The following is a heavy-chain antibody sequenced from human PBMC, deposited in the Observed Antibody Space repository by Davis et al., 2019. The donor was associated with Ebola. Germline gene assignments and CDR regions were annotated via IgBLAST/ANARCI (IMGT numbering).Heavy chain of an antibody. CDR1: GFTFSRYW. D-gene: IGHD6-13*01. CDR3: ARDRYSSSWLQGFDP. Sequence: GESLKISCAASGFTFSRYWMHWVRQAPGKGLVWVSRISTDVSSTSYADSVKGRFTISRDNDKNTLYLQMNSLRAEDTAVYYCARDRYSSSWLQGFDPWGQGTLVTVSS. V-gene: IGHV3-74*01. CDR2: ISTDVSST. J-gene: IGHJ5*02.